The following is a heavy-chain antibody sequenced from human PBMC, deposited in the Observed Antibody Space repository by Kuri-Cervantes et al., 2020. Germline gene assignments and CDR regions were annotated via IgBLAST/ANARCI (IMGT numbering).Heavy chain of an antibody. CDR3: ARDSIWFGEIFLANFDY. Sequence: GESLKISCAASGSTFSSYWMSWVRQAPGKGLEWVANIKQDGSEKYYVDSVKGRFTISRDNAKNSLYLQMNSLRDEDTAVYYCARDSIWFGEIFLANFDYWGQGTLVTVAS. D-gene: IGHD3-10*01. J-gene: IGHJ4*02. V-gene: IGHV3-7*01. CDR2: IKQDGSEK. CDR1: GSTFSSYW.